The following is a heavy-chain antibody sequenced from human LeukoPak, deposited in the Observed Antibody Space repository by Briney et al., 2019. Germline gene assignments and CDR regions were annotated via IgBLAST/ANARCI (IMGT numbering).Heavy chain of an antibody. D-gene: IGHD5-18*01. Sequence: GGSLRLSCAASGFTFSSYAMIWVRQAPGKGLEWVSGISGSDGGTFYADSVKGRFTISRDNSRNTLYLQMNSLRAEDTAVYYCAIDPNWIPGSWGQGTLVTVSS. J-gene: IGHJ5*02. V-gene: IGHV3-23*01. CDR2: ISGSDGGT. CDR3: AIDPNWIPGS. CDR1: GFTFSSYA.